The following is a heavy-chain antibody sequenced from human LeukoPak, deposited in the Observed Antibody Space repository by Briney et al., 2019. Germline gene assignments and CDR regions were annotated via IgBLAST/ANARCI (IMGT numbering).Heavy chain of an antibody. D-gene: IGHD3-16*01. Sequence: GGSLRLSCAASGFTFSSYDIHWVRQATGKGLEWVSAIGTAGDTYYPGSVKGRFTISRENAKNSLYLQMNSLRAGDTAVYYCARGGIFRAFDIWGQGTMVTVSS. V-gene: IGHV3-13*01. CDR2: IGTAGDT. CDR3: ARGGIFRAFDI. J-gene: IGHJ3*02. CDR1: GFTFSSYD.